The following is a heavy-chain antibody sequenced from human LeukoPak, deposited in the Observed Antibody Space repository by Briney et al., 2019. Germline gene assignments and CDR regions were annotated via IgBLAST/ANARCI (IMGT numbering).Heavy chain of an antibody. Sequence: PGGSLRLSCAASGFTFSSHSMNWVRQAPGKGLEWFSSISPSGKYIYYADSVEGRFTISRDNAKNSLYLQMNSLRAEDTAVYYCARDLSSSTSCYSYWGQGTLVTVSS. CDR1: GFTFSSHS. V-gene: IGHV3-21*01. D-gene: IGHD2-2*01. CDR2: ISPSGKYI. J-gene: IGHJ4*02. CDR3: ARDLSSSTSCYSY.